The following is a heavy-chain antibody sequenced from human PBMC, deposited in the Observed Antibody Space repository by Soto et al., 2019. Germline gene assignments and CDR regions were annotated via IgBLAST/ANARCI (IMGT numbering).Heavy chain of an antibody. CDR2: VNPSGGHT. D-gene: IGHD2-21*02. J-gene: IGHJ4*02. CDR1: GDTFTDYY. CDR3: ARGEHVVVVTAASDY. V-gene: IGHV1-46*01. Sequence: QVQLVQSGAEVQKPGASVKVSCKASGDTFTDYYIHWVRQAPGQGLEWMGTVNPSGGHTTYAQHFLGRMAMPRDTSTSTIYMELTSLTSEDTAVYYCARGEHVVVVTAASDYWGQGTLVTVSS.